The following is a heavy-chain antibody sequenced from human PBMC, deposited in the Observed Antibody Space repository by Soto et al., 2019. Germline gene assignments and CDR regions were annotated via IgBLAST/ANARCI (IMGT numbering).Heavy chain of an antibody. CDR2: IYHSGST. D-gene: IGHD3-3*01. CDR3: ASRRGNDFWSGYTRYYFDY. CDR1: GGSISSGGYS. V-gene: IGHV4-30-2*01. J-gene: IGHJ4*02. Sequence: QLQLQESGSGLVKPSQTLSLTCAVSGGSISSGGYSWSWIRQPPGKGLEWIGYIYHSGSTYYNPSLKSRVTISVDRSKNQFSLKLSSVTAADTAVYYGASRRGNDFWSGYTRYYFDYWGQGTLVTVSS.